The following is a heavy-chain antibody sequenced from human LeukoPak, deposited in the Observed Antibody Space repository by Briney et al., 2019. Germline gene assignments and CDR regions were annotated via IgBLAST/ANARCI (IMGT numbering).Heavy chain of an antibody. V-gene: IGHV1-18*04. CDR3: AREKQLEGFDY. CDR2: ISTYNGNT. Sequence: ASVKVSCKGSGYNFDRYGVNWVRQAPGQGLEWVGWISTYNGNTFYAQKFEGRVTMTTDTSTNTVYMELSSLRSEDTAVYYCAREKQLEGFDYWGQGTLVTVSS. J-gene: IGHJ4*02. D-gene: IGHD6-13*01. CDR1: GYNFDRYG.